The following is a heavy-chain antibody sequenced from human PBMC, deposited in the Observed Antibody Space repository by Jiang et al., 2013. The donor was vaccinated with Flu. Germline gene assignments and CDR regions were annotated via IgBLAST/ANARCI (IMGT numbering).Heavy chain of an antibody. D-gene: IGHD4-17*01. CDR3: TRDRVEIRNHDYGDYSGYFDY. J-gene: IGHJ4*02. V-gene: IGHV3-49*02. Sequence: KGRFTISRDDSKSIAYLQMNSLKTEDTAVYYCTRDRVEIRNHDYGDYSGYFDYWGQGTLVTVSS.